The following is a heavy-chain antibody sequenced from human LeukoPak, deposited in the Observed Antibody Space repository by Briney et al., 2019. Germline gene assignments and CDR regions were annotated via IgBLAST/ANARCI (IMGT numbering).Heavy chain of an antibody. CDR1: GYTFTSYD. V-gene: IGHV1-8*01. CDR3: ARGTRHHYYYYGMDV. J-gene: IGHJ6*02. Sequence: ASVKVSCKASGYTFTSYDINWVRQATGQGLEWMGWMNPNSGDTGYAQKFQGRVTMTRNTSISTAYMELSSLRSEDTAVYYCARGTRHHYYYYGMDVWGQGTTVTVSS. CDR2: MNPNSGDT.